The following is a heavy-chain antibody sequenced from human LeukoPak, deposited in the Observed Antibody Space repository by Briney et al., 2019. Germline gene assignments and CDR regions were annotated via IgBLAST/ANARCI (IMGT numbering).Heavy chain of an antibody. CDR3: ARATRRMVRGVIITPYDY. CDR1: GGSFSGYY. Sequence: PSETLSLTCAVYGGSFSGYYWSWIRQPPGKGLEWIGEINHSGSTNYNPSLKSRVTISVDTSKNQFSLKLSSVTAVDTAVYYCARATRRMVRGVIITPYDYWGQGTLVTVSS. D-gene: IGHD3-10*01. V-gene: IGHV4-34*01. CDR2: INHSGST. J-gene: IGHJ4*02.